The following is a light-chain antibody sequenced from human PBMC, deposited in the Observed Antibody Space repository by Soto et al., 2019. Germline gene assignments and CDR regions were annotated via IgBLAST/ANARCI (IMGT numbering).Light chain of an antibody. CDR1: KNDIGVYDF. Sequence: QSALTQPPSASGSPGQSVTISCTGTKNDIGVYDFVSWYQHHPGKAPRLIIYEVVQRPSGVPDRFSGSKSGNTASLNVSGLRAADEADYFCKSYAGSNTYVFGSGTKLTVL. J-gene: IGLJ1*01. CDR2: EVV. V-gene: IGLV2-8*01. CDR3: KSYAGSNTYV.